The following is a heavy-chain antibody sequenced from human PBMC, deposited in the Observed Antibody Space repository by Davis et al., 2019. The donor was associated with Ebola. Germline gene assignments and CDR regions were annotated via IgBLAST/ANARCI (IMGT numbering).Heavy chain of an antibody. CDR3: ARRALNWGPGDY. D-gene: IGHD3-16*01. V-gene: IGHV5-51*01. CDR2: IYPGDSDT. Sequence: GESLKISCKGSGYSFTNYWIGWVRQMPGKGLEWMGIIYPGDSDTKYSPSFQGPVTISADKSISTAYLQWSRLKASVSAVYYCARRALNWGPGDYWGQGTLVTVSS. CDR1: GYSFTNYW. J-gene: IGHJ4*02.